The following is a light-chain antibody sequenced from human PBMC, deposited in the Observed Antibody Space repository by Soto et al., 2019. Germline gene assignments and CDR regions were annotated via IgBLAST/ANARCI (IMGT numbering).Light chain of an antibody. V-gene: IGLV2-14*03. CDR1: SSDVGGFNS. CDR3: NSYTSSSTYV. J-gene: IGLJ1*01. Sequence: QSALTQPASVSGSPGQSITISCTGTSSDVGGFNSVSWYQQHPGKAPKLMIYDVTNRPSGVSYRFSGSKSGNTASLTISGLQAEDEDDYYCNSYTSSSTYVFGTGTKLTVL. CDR2: DVT.